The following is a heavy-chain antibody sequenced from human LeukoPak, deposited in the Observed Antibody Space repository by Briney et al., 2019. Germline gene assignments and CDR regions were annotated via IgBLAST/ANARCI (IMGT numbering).Heavy chain of an antibody. V-gene: IGHV4-39*07. D-gene: IGHD6-13*01. CDR2: INHSGST. Sequence: SETLSLTCTVSGGSISSGSYYWSWIRQPPGKGLEWIGEINHSGSTNYNPSLKSRVTISVDTSKNQFSLKLSSVTAADTAVYYCARDSSRPSSSWYTVDYWGQGTLVTVSS. CDR3: ARDSSRPSSSWYTVDY. J-gene: IGHJ4*02. CDR1: GGSISSGSYY.